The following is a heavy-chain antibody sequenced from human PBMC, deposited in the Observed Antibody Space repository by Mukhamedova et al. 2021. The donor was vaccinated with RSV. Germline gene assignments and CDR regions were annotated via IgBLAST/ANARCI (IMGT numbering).Heavy chain of an antibody. CDR2: IYPGDSDT. V-gene: IGHV5-51*01. J-gene: IGHJ4*02. Sequence: EWMGIIYPGDSDTRYSPSFQGQVTISADKSISTAYLQWSSLKASDTAMYYCARPVETAIDYWGQGTLATVSS. D-gene: IGHD5-18*01. CDR3: ARPVETAIDY.